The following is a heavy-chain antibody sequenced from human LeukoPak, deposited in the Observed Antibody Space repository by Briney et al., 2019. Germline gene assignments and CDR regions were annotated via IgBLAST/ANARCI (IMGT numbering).Heavy chain of an antibody. CDR1: GYTFSAYC. CDR2: INPNNGDT. V-gene: IGHV1-2*02. D-gene: IGHD2-15*01. J-gene: IGHJ1*01. Sequence: ASVKVSCKASGYTFSAYCIYWVRRAPAPGHGLEWMGWINPNNGDTIYAQKFQGRVTMTRDTSIATASMELGSLTSDDTGIYYCARRFCTPGNCFPDYWGQGTLVTVSS. CDR3: ARRFCTPGNCFPDY.